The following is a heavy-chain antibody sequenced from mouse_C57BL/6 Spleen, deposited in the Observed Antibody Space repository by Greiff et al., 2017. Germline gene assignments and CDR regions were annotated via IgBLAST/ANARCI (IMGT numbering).Heavy chain of an antibody. CDR1: GYSITSGYY. Sequence: EVKLEESGPGLVKPSQSLSLTCSVTGYSITSGYYWNWIRQFPGNKLEWMGYISYDGSNNYNPSLKNRISITRDTSKNQFFLKLNSVTTEDTATYYCARYDYEGYFDVWGTGTTVTVSS. J-gene: IGHJ1*03. CDR3: ARYDYEGYFDV. V-gene: IGHV3-6*01. D-gene: IGHD2-4*01. CDR2: ISYDGSN.